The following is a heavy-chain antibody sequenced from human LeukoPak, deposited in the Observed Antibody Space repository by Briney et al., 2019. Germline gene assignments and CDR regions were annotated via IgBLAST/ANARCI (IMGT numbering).Heavy chain of an antibody. J-gene: IGHJ4*02. Sequence: ASVKVSCKASGYTFTSYGISWVRQAPGQGLEWMGWISAYNGNTNYAQKLQGRATMTTDTSTSTAYMELRSLRSDDTAVYYCARSLEEIAARRMVPSDYWGQGTLVTVSS. D-gene: IGHD6-6*01. CDR3: ARSLEEIAARRMVPSDY. CDR2: ISAYNGNT. V-gene: IGHV1-18*01. CDR1: GYTFTSYG.